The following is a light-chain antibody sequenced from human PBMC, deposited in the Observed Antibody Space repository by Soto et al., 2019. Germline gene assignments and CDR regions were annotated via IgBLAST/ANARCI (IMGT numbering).Light chain of an antibody. CDR2: GAS. Sequence: DIVLTQSPGTLSSSPGERATLSCRTSQSMSSTQLACYQQRPGQPPRLLIYGASTRATGIAERFSGSGSGTDFTLTISRLEPEDFAVYYCQQYDSSGVTFGAGTKVDIK. J-gene: IGKJ3*01. CDR1: QSMSSTQ. CDR3: QQYDSSGVT. V-gene: IGKV3-20*01.